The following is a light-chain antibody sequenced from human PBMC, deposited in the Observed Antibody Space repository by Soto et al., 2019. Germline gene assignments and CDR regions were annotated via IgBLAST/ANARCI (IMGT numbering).Light chain of an antibody. V-gene: IGKV3-20*01. CDR1: QSVSSSY. J-gene: IGKJ1*01. Sequence: IVLTQSPGTLSLSPGEIATFSCRASQSVSSSYIAWYQQKRGQAPRRLSYSASIRATGIPDRFSGSGSGTDFTLTISRLEPEDFALYYCQQYHTSPLTFGQGTKV. CDR2: SAS. CDR3: QQYHTSPLT.